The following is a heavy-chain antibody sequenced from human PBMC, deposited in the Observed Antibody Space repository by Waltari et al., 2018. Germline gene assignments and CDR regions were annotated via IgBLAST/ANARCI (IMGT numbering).Heavy chain of an antibody. CDR2: SNPNSGGT. CDR3: ARGRFLEWLPLAFDY. J-gene: IGHJ4*02. V-gene: IGHV1-2*02. Sequence: QVQLVQSGAEVKKPGASVKVSCTASGYTFTGYYLHWVRQAPGHGLEWRGWSNPNSGGTNYAQKCQGRVTMTRETAISTAYMELSRLRSDDTAVYYCARGRFLEWLPLAFDYWGQGTLVTVSS. CDR1: GYTFTGYY. D-gene: IGHD3-3*01.